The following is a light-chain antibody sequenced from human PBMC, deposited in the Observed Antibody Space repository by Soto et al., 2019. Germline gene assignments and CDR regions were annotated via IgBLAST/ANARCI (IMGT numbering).Light chain of an antibody. CDR2: GAS. CDR3: QQYGSSPPLFT. J-gene: IGKJ3*01. CDR1: SSVSSTC. V-gene: IGKV3-20*01. Sequence: ELVMTQSPATLSVSPGARATLSCRAISSVSSTCAWYQQTPGPAPSLIIYGASSRATGIPDRFSGRGSGTEFTLTISRLEPEDFAVYYCQQYGSSPPLFTFGPGTKVDI.